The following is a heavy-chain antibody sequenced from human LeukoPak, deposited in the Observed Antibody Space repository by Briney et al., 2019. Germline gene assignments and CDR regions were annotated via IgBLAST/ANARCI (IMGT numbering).Heavy chain of an antibody. J-gene: IGHJ4*02. Sequence: ASVKVSCKASGYTFTSYGISWVRQAPGQGLEWMGWVSAFNGNTHSAQKLRGRVTMTTDTSTSTAFMELRSLTSDDTAVYYCARTTGTYSPPGDCWGQGTLVTVSS. D-gene: IGHD1-26*01. V-gene: IGHV1-18*01. CDR1: GYTFTSYG. CDR2: VSAFNGNT. CDR3: ARTTGTYSPPGDC.